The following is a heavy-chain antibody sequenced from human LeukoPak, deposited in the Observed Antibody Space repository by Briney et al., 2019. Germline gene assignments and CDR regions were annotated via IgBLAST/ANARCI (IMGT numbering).Heavy chain of an antibody. CDR2: IYYSGST. V-gene: IGHV4-59*01. CDR3: ARGFDGGPHLLTSAFDI. Sequence: KSSETLSLTCTVSGGSISSYYWSWIRQPPGKGLEWIGYIYYSGSTNYNPSLKSRVTISVDTSKNQFSLKLSSVTAADTTVYYCARGFDGGPHLLTSAFDIWGQGTMVTVSS. J-gene: IGHJ3*02. CDR1: GGSISSYY. D-gene: IGHD3-10*01.